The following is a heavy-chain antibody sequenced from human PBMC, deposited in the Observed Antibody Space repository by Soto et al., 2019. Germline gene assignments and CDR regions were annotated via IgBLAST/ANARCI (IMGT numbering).Heavy chain of an antibody. V-gene: IGHV6-1*01. CDR3: ARGGRVGQWLALGGEFPDPFEI. D-gene: IGHD6-19*01. J-gene: IGHJ3*02. Sequence: LDCAIPAHSVSSNSPSWNWIIHSPSRDLGWLGRTYYRSKWYNDYAVALKSRITINPDTSENQFSLQLNSVTPDHTAVYYCARGGRVGQWLALGGEFPDPFEIWRQGTMVTFSS. CDR2: TYYRSKWYN. CDR1: AHSVSSNSPS.